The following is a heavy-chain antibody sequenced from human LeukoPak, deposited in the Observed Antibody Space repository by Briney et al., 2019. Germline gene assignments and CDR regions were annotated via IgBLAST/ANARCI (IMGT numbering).Heavy chain of an antibody. CDR1: GGSISSGSYY. CDR3: ARNAETDFWSGYYTFDY. CDR2: IYTSGST. J-gene: IGHJ4*02. V-gene: IGHV4-61*02. Sequence: PSQTLSLTCTVSGGSISSGSYYWSWIRQPAGKGLEWIGRIYTSGSTNYNPSLKSRVTISVDTSKNQFSPKLSSVTAADTAVYYCARNAETDFWSGYYTFDYWGQGTLVTVSS. D-gene: IGHD3-3*01.